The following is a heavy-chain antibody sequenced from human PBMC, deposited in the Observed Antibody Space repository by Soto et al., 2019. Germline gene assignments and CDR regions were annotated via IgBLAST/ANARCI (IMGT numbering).Heavy chain of an antibody. CDR2: ITNSGATT. CDR3: AKGGSWYHY. D-gene: IGHD6-13*01. CDR1: GFTFSVFA. Sequence: EVQLLESGGGLVQPGGSLRLSCATSGFTFSVFAMSWVRQAPGKGLEWVSTITNSGATTYYADSVKGRLTISRDNSKNTLYLQINSLRAEDTAVYYCAKGGSWYHYWGQGTLVTVSS. V-gene: IGHV3-23*01. J-gene: IGHJ4*02.